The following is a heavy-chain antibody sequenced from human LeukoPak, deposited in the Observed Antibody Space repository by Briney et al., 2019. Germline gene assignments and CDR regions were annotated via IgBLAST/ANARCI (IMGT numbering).Heavy chain of an antibody. CDR1: GFTVSSYA. CDR3: AKAIAARGKGYDAFDI. V-gene: IGHV3-23*01. CDR2: ISGSGGST. D-gene: IGHD6-6*01. Sequence: GGSLRLSCAASGFTVSSYAMSWVRQAPGKGLEWVSAISGSGGSTYYADSVKGRFTISRDNSKNTLYLQMNSLRAEDTAVYYCAKAIAARGKGYDAFDIWGQGTMVTVSS. J-gene: IGHJ3*02.